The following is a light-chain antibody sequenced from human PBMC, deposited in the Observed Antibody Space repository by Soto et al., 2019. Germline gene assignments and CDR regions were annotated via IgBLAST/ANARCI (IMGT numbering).Light chain of an antibody. Sequence: EIVMTQSPATLSVSPGDRATLSCRASQSVDNDLAWYQQKPGQPPRLLIYDASTRATGILARFSGSQSGTEFTLTISSLLSEDFAVYSCQQYNNWPLTFGGGTKVEIK. CDR1: QSVDND. CDR2: DAS. V-gene: IGKV3D-15*01. J-gene: IGKJ4*01. CDR3: QQYNNWPLT.